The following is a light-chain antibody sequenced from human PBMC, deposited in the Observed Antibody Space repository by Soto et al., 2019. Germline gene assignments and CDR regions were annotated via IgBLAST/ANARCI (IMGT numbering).Light chain of an antibody. V-gene: IGKV3-15*01. CDR1: QSVSSN. J-gene: IGKJ1*01. CDR2: GAS. Sequence: ELVMTQSPATLSVSPGERATLSCRASQSVSSNLSWYQQKPGQAPRLLIDGASTRATGIPARFSGSGSGTEFTLTISSLQSEDFAVYYCQQYNNWPRTFGQGTKVEIK. CDR3: QQYNNWPRT.